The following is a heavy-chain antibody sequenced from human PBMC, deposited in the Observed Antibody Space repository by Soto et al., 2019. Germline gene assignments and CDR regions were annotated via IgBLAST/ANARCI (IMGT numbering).Heavy chain of an antibody. CDR3: AYSSVWFGESYAFDI. Sequence: ASVKVSCKASGYTFTGYYMHWVRQAPGQGLEWMGWINPNSGGTNYAQKFQGWVTMTRDTSISTAYMELSRLRSDDTAVYYCAYSSVWFGESYAFDIWGQGTMVTVSS. CDR1: GYTFTGYY. CDR2: INPNSGGT. V-gene: IGHV1-2*04. D-gene: IGHD3-10*01. J-gene: IGHJ3*02.